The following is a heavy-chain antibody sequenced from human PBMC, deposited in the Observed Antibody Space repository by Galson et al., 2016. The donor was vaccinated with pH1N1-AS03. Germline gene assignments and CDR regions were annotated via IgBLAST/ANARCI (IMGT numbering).Heavy chain of an antibody. V-gene: IGHV4-59*11. CDR1: GGSISSHY. Sequence: SETLSLTCTVSGGSISSHYWNWIRQPPGKGLEWIGYINYSGSTNYNPSLKSRVTISVDTSKNQFSLKLSSATAADTAVYYCARHDYGDYVGWFDPWGQGTLVTVSS. CDR3: ARHDYGDYVGWFDP. J-gene: IGHJ5*02. CDR2: INYSGST. D-gene: IGHD4-17*01.